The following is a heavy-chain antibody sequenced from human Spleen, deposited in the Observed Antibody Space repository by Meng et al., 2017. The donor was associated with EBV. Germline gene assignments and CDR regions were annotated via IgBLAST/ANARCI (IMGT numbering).Heavy chain of an antibody. CDR1: GASVNSGSYY. CDR3: ARALWNKVDF. Sequence: QVQLQESGPGLLKPSEPLSLTCTVSGASVNSGSYYWSWIRQPPGKELEWIGYIYHGGGTSYNPSLKSRVTISVDASKNEFSLKLFSVTAADTAVYYCARALWNKVDFWGQGTLVTVSS. CDR2: IYHGGGT. D-gene: IGHD1/OR15-1a*01. J-gene: IGHJ4*02. V-gene: IGHV4-61*01.